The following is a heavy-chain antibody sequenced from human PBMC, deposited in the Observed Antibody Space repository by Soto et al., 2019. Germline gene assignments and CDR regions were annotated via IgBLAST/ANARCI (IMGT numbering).Heavy chain of an antibody. J-gene: IGHJ6*02. D-gene: IGHD1-7*01. CDR1: GGSISSYY. CDR3: ARATGTMFHGYYYYGMDV. V-gene: IGHV4-59*01. Sequence: SETLSLTCTVSGGSISSYYWSWIRQPPGKGLEWIGYIYYSGSTNYNPSLKSRVTISVDTSKNQFSLKLSSVTAADTAMYYCARATGTMFHGYYYYGMDVWGQGTTVTVSS. CDR2: IYYSGST.